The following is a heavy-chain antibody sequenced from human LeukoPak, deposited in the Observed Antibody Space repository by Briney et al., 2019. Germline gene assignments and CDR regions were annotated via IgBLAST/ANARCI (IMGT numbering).Heavy chain of an antibody. J-gene: IGHJ6*03. D-gene: IGHD3-10*01. CDR3: ARGSRSGRRYYYYYYYMDV. CDR2: IYTSGSA. V-gene: IGHV4-61*02. CDR1: GGSISSGTYY. Sequence: PSETLSLTCSVSGGSISSGTYYWSWIRQPAGKGLEWIGRIYTSGSANYNPSLKSRVTMSVDTSKNQFSLKLSSVTAADTAVYYCARGSRSGRRYYYYYYYMDVWGKGTTVTISS.